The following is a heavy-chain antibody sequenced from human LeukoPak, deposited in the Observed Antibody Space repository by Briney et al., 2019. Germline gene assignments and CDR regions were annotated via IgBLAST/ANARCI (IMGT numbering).Heavy chain of an antibody. Sequence: ASVKVSCKASGYTFTSYDINWVRQATGQGLEWMGWMNPNSGNTGYAQKFQGRVTMTRNTSIRTAYMELRSLRSDDTAVYYRAREGTYYYDSSGYPRYYYYYYMDVWGKGTTVTVSS. V-gene: IGHV1-8*01. CDR3: AREGTYYYDSSGYPRYYYYYYMDV. J-gene: IGHJ6*03. D-gene: IGHD3-22*01. CDR2: MNPNSGNT. CDR1: GYTFTSYD.